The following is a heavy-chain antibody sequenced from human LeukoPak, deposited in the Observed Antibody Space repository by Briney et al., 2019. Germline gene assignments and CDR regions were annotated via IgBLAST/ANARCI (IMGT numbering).Heavy chain of an antibody. D-gene: IGHD1-26*01. J-gene: IGHJ4*02. CDR1: GGSISSYY. CDR3: ARGYYKELILDY. CDR2: IYYSGST. Sequence: ASETLSLTCTVSGGSISSYYWSWIRQPPGKGLEWIGYIYYSGSTNYNPSLKSRVTISVDTSKNQFSLKLSSVTAADTAVYYCARGYYKELILDYWGQGTLVTVSS. V-gene: IGHV4-59*01.